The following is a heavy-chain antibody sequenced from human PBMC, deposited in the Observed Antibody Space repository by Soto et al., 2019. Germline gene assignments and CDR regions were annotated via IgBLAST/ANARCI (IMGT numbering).Heavy chain of an antibody. V-gene: IGHV1-18*01. CDR3: ARDHAGSGWFRFDY. J-gene: IGHJ4*02. CDR2: ISAYNGDT. D-gene: IGHD6-19*01. Sequence: QVQLVQSGVEVKKPGASVKVSCKASGYTFSHYSISWVRQAPGQGLEWMGWISAYNGDTNYAQEVQGRITLTTDTSTSPAYMELRSLRSDDTAVYYCARDHAGSGWFRFDYWGQGTLVTVSS. CDR1: GYTFSHYS.